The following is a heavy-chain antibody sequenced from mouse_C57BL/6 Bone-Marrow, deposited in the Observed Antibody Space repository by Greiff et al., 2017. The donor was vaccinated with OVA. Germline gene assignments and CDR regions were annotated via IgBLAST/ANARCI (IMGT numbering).Heavy chain of an antibody. CDR3: ARSGYQRDYAMDY. V-gene: IGHV2-2*01. CDR2: IWSGGST. CDR1: GFSLTSYG. Sequence: VKLVESGPGLVQPSQSLSITCTASGFSLTSYGVHWVRQSPGKGLEWLGVIWSGGSTDYNAAFISRLSISKDNSKSQVFFKMNSLQADDTAIYYCARSGYQRDYAMDYWGQGTSVTVSS. J-gene: IGHJ4*01. D-gene: IGHD2-2*01.